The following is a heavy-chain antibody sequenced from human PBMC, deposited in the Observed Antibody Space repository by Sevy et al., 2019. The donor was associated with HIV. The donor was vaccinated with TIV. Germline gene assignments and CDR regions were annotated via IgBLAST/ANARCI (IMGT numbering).Heavy chain of an antibody. V-gene: IGHV3-49*03. D-gene: IGHD6-13*01. CDR2: IRSKAYGGTT. CDR1: GFTFGDYT. CDR3: TRAEVESLLAAAGVTPRYYFDY. Sequence: GGSLRLSCTASGFTFGDYTMSWFRQAPGKGLEWVGFIRSKAYGGTTEYAASVKGRFTISRDDSKSIAYLQMNSLKTEDTAVYYCTRAEVESLLAAAGVTPRYYFDYWGQGTLVTVSS. J-gene: IGHJ4*02.